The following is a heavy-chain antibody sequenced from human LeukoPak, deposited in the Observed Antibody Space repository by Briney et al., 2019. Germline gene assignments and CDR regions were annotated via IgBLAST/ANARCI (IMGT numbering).Heavy chain of an antibody. CDR3: ARGAHYYGSGSN. J-gene: IGHJ4*02. D-gene: IGHD3-10*01. CDR2: ISSSSSYT. Sequence: GGSLSLSCAASGFTFSDYYMSWIRQAPGKGLEWVSYISSSSSYTNYADSVKGRFTISRDNAKNSLYLQMNSLRAEDTAVYYCARGAHYYGSGSNWGQGTLVTVSS. CDR1: GFTFSDYY. V-gene: IGHV3-11*05.